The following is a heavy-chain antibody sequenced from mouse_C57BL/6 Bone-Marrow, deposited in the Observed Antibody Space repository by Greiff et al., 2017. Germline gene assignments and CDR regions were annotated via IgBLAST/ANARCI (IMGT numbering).Heavy chain of an antibody. CDR3: TAYDYPFAY. Sequence: VQLQQSGAELLRPGASVKLSCTASGFNIKDDYMHWVKQRLEQGLVWIGWIDPENGDTEYASKFQGKATITADTSSNTAYLQLSSLTSEATAVYYCTAYDYPFAYGGQGTGVTVTA. J-gene: IGHJ3*01. D-gene: IGHD2-4*01. CDR2: IDPENGDT. CDR1: GFNIKDDY. V-gene: IGHV14-4*01.